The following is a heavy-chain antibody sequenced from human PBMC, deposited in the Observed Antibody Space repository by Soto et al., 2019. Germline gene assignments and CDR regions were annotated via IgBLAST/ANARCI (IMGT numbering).Heavy chain of an antibody. J-gene: IGHJ4*02. CDR2: IYHSGST. Sequence: QVQLQESGPGVVKPSGTLSLTCAVSGDSISSGGWWRWVRRPPGRGLEWIGDIYHSGSTNYNPSLKIRVTILVDKSKNKFSMNLTSVNVAYTAIYYCAKDGRNGYNLFYWGQGTLVTVSS. CDR1: GDSISSGGW. CDR3: AKDGRNGYNLFY. V-gene: IGHV4-4*02. D-gene: IGHD5-12*01.